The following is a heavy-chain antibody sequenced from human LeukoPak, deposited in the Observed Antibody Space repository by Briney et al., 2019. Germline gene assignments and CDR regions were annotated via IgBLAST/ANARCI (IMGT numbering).Heavy chain of an antibody. CDR1: GFTFSSYG. D-gene: IGHD3-9*01. CDR3: AKDFGDFDWLLNPIVY. J-gene: IGHJ4*02. CDR2: ISYDGSNK. V-gene: IGHV3-30*18. Sequence: GGSLRLSCAASGFTFSSYGMHWVRQAPGKGLEWVAVISYDGSNKYYADSVKGRFTISRDNSKNTLYLQMNSLRAEDTAVYYCAKDFGDFDWLLNPIVYWGQGTLVTVSS.